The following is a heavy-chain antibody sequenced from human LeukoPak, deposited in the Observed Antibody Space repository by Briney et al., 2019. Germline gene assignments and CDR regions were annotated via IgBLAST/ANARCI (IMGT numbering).Heavy chain of an antibody. Sequence: ASVKVSCKASGGTFSSYAISWVRQAPGQGLEWMGRIIPILGIANYAQKFQGRVTITADKSTSTAYMELSSLRSEDTAVYYCARVAIAYCAGDCFFDYWGQGTLVTVSS. V-gene: IGHV1-69*04. CDR2: IIPILGIA. CDR1: GGTFSSYA. CDR3: ARVAIAYCAGDCFFDY. J-gene: IGHJ4*02. D-gene: IGHD2-21*02.